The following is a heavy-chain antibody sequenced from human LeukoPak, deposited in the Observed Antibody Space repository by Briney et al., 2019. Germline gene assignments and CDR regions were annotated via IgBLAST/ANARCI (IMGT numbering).Heavy chain of an antibody. Sequence: PGGSLRLSCSASGLTVTNAWMNWVRQAPEEGLDWVGRIASKTDGGATDYAAPVKGRFTNSRDDSKNTLNLQMNSLKTEDTAVYYCTTGIRGDWGQGTLVTVSS. CDR2: IASKTDGGAT. J-gene: IGHJ4*02. CDR1: GLTVTNAW. D-gene: IGHD3-10*01. CDR3: TTGIRGD. V-gene: IGHV3-15*07.